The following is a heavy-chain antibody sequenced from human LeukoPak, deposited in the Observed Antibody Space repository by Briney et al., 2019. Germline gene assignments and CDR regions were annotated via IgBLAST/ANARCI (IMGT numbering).Heavy chain of an antibody. D-gene: IGHD6-25*01. CDR3: ARNIGAALNWFDP. CDR2: IYYSGST. J-gene: IGHJ5*02. CDR1: GGSISSGDYY. V-gene: IGHV4-61*08. Sequence: SQTLSLTCTVSGGSISSGDYYWSWIRQPPGKGLEWIGYIYYSGSTNYNPSLKSRVTISVDTSKNQFSLKLSSVTAADTAVYYCARNIGAALNWFDPWGQGTLVTVSS.